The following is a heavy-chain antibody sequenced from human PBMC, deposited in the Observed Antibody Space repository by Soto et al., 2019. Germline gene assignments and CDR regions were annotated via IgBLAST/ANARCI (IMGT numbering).Heavy chain of an antibody. J-gene: IGHJ5*02. CDR3: ARDYDFWCGPNWFDP. V-gene: IGHV1-18*04. CDR2: ISAYNGNT. D-gene: IGHD3-3*01. Sequence: ASVKVSCKASGYTFTSYCISWVRQAPGQGLEWMGWISAYNGNTNYAQKLQGRVTMTTDTSTSTAYMELRSLRSDDTAVYYCARDYDFWCGPNWFDPWGQGTLVTVSS. CDR1: GYTFTSYC.